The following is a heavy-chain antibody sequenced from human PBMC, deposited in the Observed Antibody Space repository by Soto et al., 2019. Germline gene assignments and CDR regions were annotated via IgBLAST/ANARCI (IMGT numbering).Heavy chain of an antibody. V-gene: IGHV3-23*01. CDR2: ISGSGGST. D-gene: IGHD3-9*01. Sequence: EVQLLESGGGLVQPGGSLRLSCAASGFTFSSYAMSWVRQAPGKGLEWVSAISGSGGSTYYADSVKGRFTISRDNSKNTLYLQMNSLRAEDTAVYYCAKAYDILTGYYTIYYYYYGMDVWGQGTTVTVSS. CDR3: AKAYDILTGYYTIYYYYYGMDV. J-gene: IGHJ6*02. CDR1: GFTFSSYA.